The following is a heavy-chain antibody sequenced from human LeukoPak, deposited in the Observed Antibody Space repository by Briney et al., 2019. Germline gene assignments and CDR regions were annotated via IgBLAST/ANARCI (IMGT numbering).Heavy chain of an antibody. Sequence: ASVKVSCKASGYTFTSYYMHWVRQAPGQGLEWMGIINPSGGSTSYAQKFQGRVTMTRDMSTSTVYMELSSLRSEDTAVYYCARMKKITIFGVPLRHYFDYWGQGTLVTVSS. CDR1: GYTFTSYY. CDR3: ARMKKITIFGVPLRHYFDY. CDR2: INPSGGST. D-gene: IGHD3-3*01. V-gene: IGHV1-46*01. J-gene: IGHJ4*02.